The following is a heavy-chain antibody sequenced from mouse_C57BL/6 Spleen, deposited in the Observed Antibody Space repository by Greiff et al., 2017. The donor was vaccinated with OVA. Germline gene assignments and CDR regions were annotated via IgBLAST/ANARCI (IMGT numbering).Heavy chain of an antibody. J-gene: IGHJ4*01. V-gene: IGHV5-9-1*02. Sequence: EVQLQESGEGLVKPGGSLKLSCAASGFTFSSYAMSWVRQTPEKRLEWVAYISSGDDYIYYADTVKGRFTISRDNARNTLYLQMSSLKSEDTAMYYCTRGGYYDYYAMDYWGQGTSVTVSS. CDR1: GFTFSSYA. CDR3: TRGGYYDYYAMDY. CDR2: ISSGDDYI. D-gene: IGHD2-3*01.